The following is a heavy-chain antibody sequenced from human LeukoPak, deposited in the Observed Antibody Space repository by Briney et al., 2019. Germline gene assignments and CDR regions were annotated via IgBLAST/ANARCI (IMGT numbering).Heavy chain of an antibody. Sequence: PGGSLRLSCAASGFTFSSYGMHWVRQAPGKGLEWVAVISYDGSNKYYADSVKGRFTISRDNSKNTLYLQMNSQRAEDTAVYYCAKALSGSRTPADYWGQGTLVTVSS. V-gene: IGHV3-30*18. J-gene: IGHJ4*02. CDR3: AKALSGSRTPADY. CDR2: ISYDGSNK. CDR1: GFTFSSYG. D-gene: IGHD1-26*01.